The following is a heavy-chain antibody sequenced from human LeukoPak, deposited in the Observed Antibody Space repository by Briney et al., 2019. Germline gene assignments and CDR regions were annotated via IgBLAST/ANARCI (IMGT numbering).Heavy chain of an antibody. Sequence: PGGSLRLSCAASGFTFSIYAMSWVRQAPGRGLEWVSSITGKGAGTFYTDSVKGRFTISRDNPKNTLFLQMNSLRAEDTAIYYCAKDRPNYYDSSGHYYRRNGDYWGQGTLVTVSS. CDR1: GFTFSIYA. J-gene: IGHJ4*02. V-gene: IGHV3-23*01. CDR3: AKDRPNYYDSSGHYYRRNGDY. D-gene: IGHD3-22*01. CDR2: ITGKGAGT.